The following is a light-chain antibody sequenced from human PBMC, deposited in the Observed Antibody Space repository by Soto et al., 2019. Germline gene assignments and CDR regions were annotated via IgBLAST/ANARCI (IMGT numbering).Light chain of an antibody. V-gene: IGKV3D-15*01. CDR2: SAS. CDR3: QQYNTWPFT. CDR1: QNVNID. J-gene: IGKJ3*01. Sequence: EIVLTQAPATLSVSPGEIATLSCRASQNVNIDLVWYQQKPGQAPKVLMFSASARETGIPARFSGGGSETEFTLTISSLQPEDSAVYYCQQYNTWPFTFGPGTKVDI.